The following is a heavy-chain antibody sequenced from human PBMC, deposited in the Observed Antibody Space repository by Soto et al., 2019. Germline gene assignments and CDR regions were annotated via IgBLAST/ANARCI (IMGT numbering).Heavy chain of an antibody. V-gene: IGHV4-61*01. CDR1: GGSVSSGSYY. D-gene: IGHD4-17*01. CDR3: ARGLYGDFDY. Sequence: QVQLQESGPGLVKPSETLSLTCTVSGGSVSSGSYYWSWIRQPPGKGLEWIGYIYYSGSTNYNPSLMSRVTISVDTSKNQFSLKLSSVTAADTAVYYCARGLYGDFDYWGQGTLVTVSS. J-gene: IGHJ4*02. CDR2: IYYSGST.